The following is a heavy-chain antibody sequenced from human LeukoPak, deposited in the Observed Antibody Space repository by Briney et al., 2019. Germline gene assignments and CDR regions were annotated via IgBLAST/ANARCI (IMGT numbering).Heavy chain of an antibody. CDR2: IYSGGST. Sequence: PGGSLRLSCAASGFTVSSNYMSWVRQAPGKGLEWVSVIYSGGSTYYADSVEGRFTISRDNSKNTLYLQMNSLRAGDTAVYYCARDQQYYDSSGYYYNVDYWGQGTLVTVSS. CDR3: ARDQQYYDSSGYYYNVDY. CDR1: GFTVSSNY. D-gene: IGHD3-22*01. V-gene: IGHV3-53*01. J-gene: IGHJ4*02.